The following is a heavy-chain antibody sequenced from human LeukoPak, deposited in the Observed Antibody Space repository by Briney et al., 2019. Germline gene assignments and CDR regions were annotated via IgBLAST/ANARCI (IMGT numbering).Heavy chain of an antibody. J-gene: IGHJ4*02. Sequence: ASVKLFCNASGYTFTSYYMHWARHPPGQGLEWMGIINPSGGSTSYAQKFKGRVTMTRDTSTSTVYIDLSRLRSEDTPLYYCERISSTVSYDYWGQGILVSVSS. CDR3: ERISSTVSYDY. D-gene: IGHD4-17*01. CDR2: INPSGGST. CDR1: GYTFTSYY. V-gene: IGHV1-46*01.